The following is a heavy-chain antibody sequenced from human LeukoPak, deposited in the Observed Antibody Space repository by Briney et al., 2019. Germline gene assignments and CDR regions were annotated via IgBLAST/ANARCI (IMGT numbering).Heavy chain of an antibody. CDR3: ARDGSARYYFDY. CDR2: MFHRGST. Sequence: PSETLSLTCTVSGGSIRSYYWSWIRQPPGKGLEWIGFMFHRGSTNYNPSLKSRVTMSVDTSKNQFSLKLSSVTAADTAMYYCARDGSARYYFDYWGQGTLVTVSS. CDR1: GGSIRSYY. V-gene: IGHV4-59*01. J-gene: IGHJ4*02.